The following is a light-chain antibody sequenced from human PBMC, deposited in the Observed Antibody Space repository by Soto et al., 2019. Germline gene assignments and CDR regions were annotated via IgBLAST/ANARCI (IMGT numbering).Light chain of an antibody. J-gene: IGKJ4*01. CDR2: DTS. Sequence: DIAMTQSPSSLSASVGDRVIITCQASQDISNYLNWYQEKPGRVPKLLIYDTSNLQTGVPSRFTGSASETPYTSHTSKLQHEDIATYYCQQHNTVPLTFGGGTKVEIK. V-gene: IGKV1-33*01. CDR3: QQHNTVPLT. CDR1: QDISNY.